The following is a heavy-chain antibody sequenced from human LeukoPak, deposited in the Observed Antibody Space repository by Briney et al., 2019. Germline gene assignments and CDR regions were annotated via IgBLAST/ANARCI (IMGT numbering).Heavy chain of an antibody. V-gene: IGHV3-30*04. CDR2: ISYDGSNK. Sequence: SGGSLRLSCAASGITFSSYAMHWVRQAPGKGLEWVAVISYDGSNKYYADSVKGRFTISRDNSKNTLYLQMNSLRAEDTAVYYCAKTPDGSQNAFDIWGQGTMVTVSS. D-gene: IGHD1-26*01. CDR1: GITFSSYA. CDR3: AKTPDGSQNAFDI. J-gene: IGHJ3*02.